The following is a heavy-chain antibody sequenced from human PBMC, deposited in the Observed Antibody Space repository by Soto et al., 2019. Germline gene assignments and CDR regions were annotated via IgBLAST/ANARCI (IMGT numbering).Heavy chain of an antibody. CDR3: ARRIAAAATDY. CDR2: IYYSGSA. J-gene: IGHJ4*02. V-gene: IGHV4-39*01. D-gene: IGHD6-13*01. Sequence: QLQLQESGPGLVKPSETLSLTCTVSGGSISSSSYYWGWIRQPPGKGLAWVGSIYYSGSAYYNPSPQSRVTISVDTSTHPFSLKLSAVTAADTAVYYCARRIAAAATDYWGQGTLVTVSS. CDR1: GGSISSSSYY.